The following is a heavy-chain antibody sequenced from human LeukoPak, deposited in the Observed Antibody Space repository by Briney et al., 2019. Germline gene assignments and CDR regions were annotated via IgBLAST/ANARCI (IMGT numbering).Heavy chain of an antibody. D-gene: IGHD3-22*01. CDR1: GGTFSSYA. CDR3: ASVRAPSYDSSGYYPDY. Sequence: APVKVSCKASGGTFSSYAISWVRQAPGQGLEWMGGIIPIFGTANYAQKFQGRVTITADESTSTAYMELSSLRSEDTAVYYCASVRAPSYDSSGYYPDYWGQGTLVTVSS. CDR2: IIPIFGTA. V-gene: IGHV1-69*13. J-gene: IGHJ4*02.